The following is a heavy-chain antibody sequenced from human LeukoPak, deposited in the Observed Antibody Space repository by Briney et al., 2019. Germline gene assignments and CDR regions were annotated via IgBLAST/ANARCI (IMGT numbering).Heavy chain of an antibody. D-gene: IGHD6-19*01. J-gene: IGHJ4*02. Sequence: SETLSLTCTVSGYSISSGYYWGWIRQPPGKGLEWIGSIYHSGSTYYNPSLKSRVTISVDTSKNQFSLKLSSVTAADTAVYYCARDRSAGSLIAVAGNYWGQGTLVTVSS. CDR2: IYHSGST. V-gene: IGHV4-38-2*02. CDR1: GYSISSGYY. CDR3: ARDRSAGSLIAVAGNY.